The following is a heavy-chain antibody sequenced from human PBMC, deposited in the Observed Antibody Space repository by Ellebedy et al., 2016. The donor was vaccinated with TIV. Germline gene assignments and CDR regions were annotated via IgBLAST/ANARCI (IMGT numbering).Heavy chain of an antibody. D-gene: IGHD6-6*01. CDR2: INPNSGGT. CDR1: GYTFTGYY. J-gene: IGHJ4*02. Sequence: GESLKISXAASGYTFTGYYMHWVRQAPGQGLEWMGWINPNSGGTNYAQKFQGWVTMTRDTSISTAYMELSRLRSDDTAVYYCARDSGYSSSSFDYWGQGTLVTVSS. V-gene: IGHV1-2*04. CDR3: ARDSGYSSSSFDY.